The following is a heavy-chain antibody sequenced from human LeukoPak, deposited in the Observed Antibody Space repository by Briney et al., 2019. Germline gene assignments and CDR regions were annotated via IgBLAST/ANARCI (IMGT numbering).Heavy chain of an antibody. J-gene: IGHJ4*02. CDR2: ISSNGDNT. Sequence: GGSLRLSCSVSGFTFSTYVMHWVRQAPGKGLEYVSAISSNGDNTYYADSVKGRFTISRDNSKNTLYLQMSSPRANDTAVYYCVRGTGYWGQGTLVTVSS. V-gene: IGHV3-64D*06. CDR3: VRGTGY. CDR1: GFTFSTYV.